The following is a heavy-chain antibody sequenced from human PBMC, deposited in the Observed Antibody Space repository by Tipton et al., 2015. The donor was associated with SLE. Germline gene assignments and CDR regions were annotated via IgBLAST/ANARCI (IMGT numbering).Heavy chain of an antibody. J-gene: IGHJ4*02. CDR3: AKDRAVAGSFDY. D-gene: IGHD6-19*01. V-gene: IGHV3-7*03. CDR1: GFTFSSYE. CDR2: IKQDGSEK. Sequence: SLRLSCAASGFTFSSYEMNWVRQAPGKGLEWVANIKQDGSEKYYVDSVKGRFTISRDNAKNSLYLQMNSLRAEDTAVYYCAKDRAVAGSFDYWGQGTLVTVSS.